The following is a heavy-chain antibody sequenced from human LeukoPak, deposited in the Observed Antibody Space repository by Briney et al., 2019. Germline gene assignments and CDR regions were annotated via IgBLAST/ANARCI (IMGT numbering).Heavy chain of an antibody. CDR3: ARGVGIGLLGPFFDY. J-gene: IGHJ4*02. D-gene: IGHD2-15*01. CDR1: GGSISSYF. Sequence: SEILSLTCTVSGGSISSYFWNWIRQPPGKGLEWIGYIYYSGSTYYNPSLKSRVTISVDTSKNQFSLKLSSVTAADTAVYYCARGVGIGLLGPFFDYWGQGTLVTVSS. CDR2: IYYSGST. V-gene: IGHV4-59*06.